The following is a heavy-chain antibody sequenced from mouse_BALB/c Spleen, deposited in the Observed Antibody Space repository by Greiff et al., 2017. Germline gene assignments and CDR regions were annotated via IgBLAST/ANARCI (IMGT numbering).Heavy chain of an antibody. CDR2: IRNKANGYTT. CDR1: GFTFTDYY. Sequence: DVKLVESGGGLVPPGGSLRLSCATSGFTFTDYYMSWVRQPPGKALEWLGFIRNKANGYTTEYSASVKGRFTISRDNSQSILYLQMNTLRAEDSATYYCARDNYGSSSFDYWGQGTTLTVSS. J-gene: IGHJ2*01. CDR3: ARDNYGSSSFDY. V-gene: IGHV7-3*02. D-gene: IGHD1-1*01.